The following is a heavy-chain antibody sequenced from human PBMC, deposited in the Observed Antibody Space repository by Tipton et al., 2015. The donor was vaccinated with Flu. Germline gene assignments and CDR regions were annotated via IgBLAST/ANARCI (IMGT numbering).Heavy chain of an antibody. Sequence: LRLSCTVSGGSISSYYWSWIRQPPGKGLEWIGYIYYSGSTNYNPSLKSRVTISVDTSKDQFSLKLSSVTAADTAVYYCARVGYDFWSGYYNWFDPWGQGTLVTVSS. CDR1: GGSISSYY. D-gene: IGHD3-3*01. CDR3: ARVGYDFWSGYYNWFDP. CDR2: IYYSGST. J-gene: IGHJ5*02. V-gene: IGHV4-59*01.